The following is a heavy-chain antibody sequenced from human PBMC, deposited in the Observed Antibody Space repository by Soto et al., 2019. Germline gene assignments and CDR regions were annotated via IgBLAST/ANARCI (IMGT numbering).Heavy chain of an antibody. D-gene: IGHD3-9*01. V-gene: IGHV3-23*01. J-gene: IGHJ4*02. CDR2: ISGSGGST. CDR3: AKDMFSGSQEPGLILTGSPSDY. CDR1: GFTFSSYA. Sequence: PGGSLRLSCAASGFTFSSYAMSWVRQAPGKGLEWVSAISGSGGSTYYADSVKGRFTISRDNSKNTLYLQMNSLRAEDTAVYYCAKDMFSGSQEPGLILTGSPSDYWGQGTLVTVSS.